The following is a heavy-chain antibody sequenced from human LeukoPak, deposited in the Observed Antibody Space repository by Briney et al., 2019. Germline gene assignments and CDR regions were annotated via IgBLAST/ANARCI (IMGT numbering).Heavy chain of an antibody. CDR1: GGSISSGSYY. CDR3: AREGSAARSPYFDY. J-gene: IGHJ4*02. D-gene: IGHD6-13*01. CDR2: IYYSGST. V-gene: IGHV4-61*01. Sequence: SETLSLTCSVSGGSISSGSYYWSWIRQPPGKGLEWIGYIYYSGSTNYSPSLRSRVTISVDTSKNQSSLKLNSVTAADTAVYYCAREGSAARSPYFDYWGQGTLVTVSS.